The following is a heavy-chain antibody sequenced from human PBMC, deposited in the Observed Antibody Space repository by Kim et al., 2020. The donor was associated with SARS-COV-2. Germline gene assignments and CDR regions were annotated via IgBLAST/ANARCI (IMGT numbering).Heavy chain of an antibody. CDR3: TRDRDSSSGVDAFDI. V-gene: IGHV1-8*01. J-gene: IGHJ3*02. Sequence: APKFQGRATMTRNTSTSTAYVELSSLRSEDTAVYYCTRDRDSSSGVDAFDIWGQGTTVTVSS. D-gene: IGHD6-13*01.